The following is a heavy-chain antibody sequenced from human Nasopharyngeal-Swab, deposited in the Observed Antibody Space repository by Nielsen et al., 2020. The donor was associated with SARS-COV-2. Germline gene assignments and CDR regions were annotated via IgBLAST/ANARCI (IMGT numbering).Heavy chain of an antibody. CDR3: ATDYYGSGSYYNLYYYYGMDV. CDR1: GFTFSSYS. V-gene: IGHV3-48*02. Sequence: GGSLRLSCAASGFTFSSYSMNWVRQAPGKGLEWVSYISSSSSTIYYADSVKGRFTISRDNAKNSLYLQMNSLRDEDTAVYYYATDYYGSGSYYNLYYYYGMDVWGQGTTVTVSS. CDR2: ISSSSSTI. D-gene: IGHD3-10*01. J-gene: IGHJ6*02.